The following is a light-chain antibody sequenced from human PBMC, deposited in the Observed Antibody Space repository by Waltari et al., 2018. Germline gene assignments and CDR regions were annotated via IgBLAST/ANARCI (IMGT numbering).Light chain of an antibody. CDR3: QQYGTSSYT. Sequence: CRRSWRVLSRSSAWYQQNPGQARRLHIYGADCRATGIPDSFSGSGSGSDFTLTISRLEPEDFAVYYCQQYGTSSYTLGQGTKLEV. J-gene: IGKJ2*01. CDR1: WRVLSRS. V-gene: IGKV3-20*01. CDR2: GAD.